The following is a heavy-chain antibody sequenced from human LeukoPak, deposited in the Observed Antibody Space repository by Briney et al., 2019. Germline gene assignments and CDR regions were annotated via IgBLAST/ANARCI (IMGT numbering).Heavy chain of an antibody. CDR1: GYTFTTYD. V-gene: IGHV1-8*03. CDR3: ARVAGSIDY. Sequence: ASVKVSCKASGYTFTTYDINWVRQTTGQGLEWMGWMNPNSGYTGYAQKFQGRVTITRDTSISTAYMELSSLRSEDTAVYYCARVAGSIDYWGQGTLVTVSS. J-gene: IGHJ4*02. CDR2: MNPNSGYT. D-gene: IGHD6-19*01.